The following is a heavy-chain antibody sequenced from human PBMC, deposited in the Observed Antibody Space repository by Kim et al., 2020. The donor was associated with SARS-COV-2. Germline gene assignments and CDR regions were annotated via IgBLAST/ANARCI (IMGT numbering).Heavy chain of an antibody. D-gene: IGHD3-3*01. Sequence: PSLKSRVTISVDKSKNQFSLKLSSVTAADTAVYYCARDGGTYYDAQLFDYWGQGTLVTVSS. V-gene: IGHV4-4*02. J-gene: IGHJ4*02. CDR3: ARDGGTYYDAQLFDY.